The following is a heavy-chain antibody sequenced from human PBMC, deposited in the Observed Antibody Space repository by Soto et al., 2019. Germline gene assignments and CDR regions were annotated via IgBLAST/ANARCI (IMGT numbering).Heavy chain of an antibody. CDR1: GFTFSSYS. CDR2: ISSSSSYI. Sequence: GGSLRLSCAASGFTFSSYSMNWVRQAPGKGLEWVSSISSSSSYIYYADSVKGRFTISRDNAKNSLYLQMNSLRAEDTAVYYSAREMGITMIVVVTDNDAFDIWGQGTMVTVSS. CDR3: AREMGITMIVVVTDNDAFDI. D-gene: IGHD3-22*01. V-gene: IGHV3-21*01. J-gene: IGHJ3*02.